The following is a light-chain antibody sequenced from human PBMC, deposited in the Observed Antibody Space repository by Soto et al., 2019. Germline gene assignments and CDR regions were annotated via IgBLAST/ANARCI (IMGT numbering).Light chain of an antibody. V-gene: IGKV1-5*03. J-gene: IGKJ1*01. CDR3: QQYNDNWT. CDR2: KAS. Sequence: DIQMTQSPSTLSASVGDRVTITCRASQSISSWLAWYQQKPGQAPKLLIYKASTLQSGVPSRFSGSGSGTEFTLPISSLQPDDSATYYCQQYNDNWTFGQGAKV. CDR1: QSISSW.